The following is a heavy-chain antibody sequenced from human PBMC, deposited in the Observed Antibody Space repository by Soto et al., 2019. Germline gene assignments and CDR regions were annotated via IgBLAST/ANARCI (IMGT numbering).Heavy chain of an antibody. CDR3: ARVIPAASFHYYYYMDV. Sequence: SETLSLTCAVYGGSFSGYDWSWIRQPPGKGLEWIGEINHSGSTNYNPSLKSRVTISVDTSKNQFSLKLSSVTAADTAVYYCARVIPAASFHYYYYMDVWGKGTTLTVSS. V-gene: IGHV4-34*01. J-gene: IGHJ6*03. D-gene: IGHD2-2*01. CDR1: GGSFSGYD. CDR2: INHSGST.